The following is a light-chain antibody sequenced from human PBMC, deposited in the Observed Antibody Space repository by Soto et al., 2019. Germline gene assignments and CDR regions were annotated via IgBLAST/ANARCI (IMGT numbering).Light chain of an antibody. J-gene: IGLJ1*01. CDR2: EVS. CDR3: SSYTSSTTYV. Sequence: QSALTQPASVSXXPGQSITISCTGTSSDVGGYKYVSWYQQHPGKAPKVMIYEVSNRPSGVSNRFSGSKSGNTASLTISGLQADDEADYYCSSYTSSTTYVFGPGTKLTVL. V-gene: IGLV2-14*01. CDR1: SSDVGGYKY.